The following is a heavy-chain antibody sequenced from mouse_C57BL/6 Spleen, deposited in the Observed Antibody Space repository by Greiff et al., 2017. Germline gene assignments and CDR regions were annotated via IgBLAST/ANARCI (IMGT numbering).Heavy chain of an antibody. D-gene: IGHD1-1*01. CDR3: TNNHYYGSTHLYFDV. V-gene: IGHV1-15*01. Sequence: QVQLQQSGAELVRPGASVTLSCKASGYTFTDYEMHWVKQTPVHGLEWIGAIDPETGGTAYNQKFKGKAILTADKSSSTAYMELRILTSEDSAVDYCTNNHYYGSTHLYFDVWGTGTTVTVSS. CDR2: IDPETGGT. CDR1: GYTFTDYE. J-gene: IGHJ1*03.